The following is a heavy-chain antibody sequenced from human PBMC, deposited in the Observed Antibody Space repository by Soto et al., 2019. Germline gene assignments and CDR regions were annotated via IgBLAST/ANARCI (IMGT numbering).Heavy chain of an antibody. V-gene: IGHV3-21*01. J-gene: IGHJ4*02. CDR3: ARDAYGDYHFDY. Sequence: GESLKISCAASGFTFSSYSMNWVRQAPGKGLEWVSSISSSSSYIYYADSVKGRFTISRDNAKNSLYLQMNSLRAEDTAVYYCARDAYGDYHFDYWGQGTLVTVSS. CDR2: ISSSSSYI. CDR1: GFTFSSYS. D-gene: IGHD4-17*01.